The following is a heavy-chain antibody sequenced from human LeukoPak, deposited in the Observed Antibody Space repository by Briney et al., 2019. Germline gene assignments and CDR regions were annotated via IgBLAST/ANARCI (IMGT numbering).Heavy chain of an antibody. CDR1: GFTFSSYS. CDR3: AREGITIFGLDGTGENWFDP. CDR2: ISSSSSTI. J-gene: IGHJ5*02. V-gene: IGHV3-48*01. D-gene: IGHD3-3*01. Sequence: GGSLRLPCAASGFTFSSYSMNWVRQAPGKGLEWVSYISSSSSTIYYADSVKGRFTISRDNAKNSLYLQMNSLRAEDTAVYYCAREGITIFGLDGTGENWFDPWGQGTLVTVSS.